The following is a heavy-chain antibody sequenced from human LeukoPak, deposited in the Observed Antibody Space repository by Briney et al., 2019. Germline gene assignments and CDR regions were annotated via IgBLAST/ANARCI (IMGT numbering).Heavy chain of an antibody. V-gene: IGHV3-30-3*01. CDR2: ISDDGTKE. CDR3: ARGKIRYSYGRFVY. J-gene: IGHJ4*02. CDR1: GFTFSSYA. D-gene: IGHD5-18*01. Sequence: GGSLRLSCVASGFTFSSYAMHWVRQAPGKGLEWVAVISDDGTKEYYADSVKGRFTISRDNSRNTVYTSKSTLFLQMNSLRPEDTAVYYCARGKIRYSYGRFVYWGQGILVTVSS.